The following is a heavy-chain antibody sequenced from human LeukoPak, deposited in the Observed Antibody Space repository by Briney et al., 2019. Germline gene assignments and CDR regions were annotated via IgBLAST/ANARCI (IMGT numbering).Heavy chain of an antibody. D-gene: IGHD4-17*01. J-gene: IGHJ3*02. Sequence: PSETLSLTCAVYGGSFSGYYWSWIRQPPGKGLEWIGEINHSGSTNYNPSLKSRVTISVDTSKNQFSLKLSSVTAADTAVYYCARGRPSHCGDYGFRAFDIWGQGTMVTVSS. CDR3: ARGRPSHCGDYGFRAFDI. V-gene: IGHV4-34*01. CDR1: GGSFSGYY. CDR2: INHSGST.